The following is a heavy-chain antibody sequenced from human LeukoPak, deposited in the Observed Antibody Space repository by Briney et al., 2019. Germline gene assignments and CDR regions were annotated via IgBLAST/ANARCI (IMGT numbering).Heavy chain of an antibody. V-gene: IGHV4-61*08. CDR2: IDYSAST. D-gene: IGHD3-10*01. Sequence: SETLSLTCTVSGGSISSGGYYWSWIRQPPGKGLEWIAYIDYSASTNYNPSLKSRVTISVDTSKNQFSLKLSSVTAADTAVYYCARSTLWFATTKYDYWGQGTVVTVSS. CDR3: ARSTLWFATTKYDY. J-gene: IGHJ4*02. CDR1: GGSISSGGYY.